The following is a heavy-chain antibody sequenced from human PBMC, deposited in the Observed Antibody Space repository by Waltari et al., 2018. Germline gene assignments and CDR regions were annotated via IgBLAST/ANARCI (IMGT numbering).Heavy chain of an antibody. CDR2: INNEGTYT. V-gene: IGHV3-74*01. CDR3: GGGGLDGAAY. CDR1: GFTFNTFW. D-gene: IGHD3-16*01. Sequence: EVQLMESGGDLVQPGGSLRLSCVVSGFTFNTFWMNWARQAPGKGLVWVSRINNEGTYTTYADSVKGRFTISRDNAKNTLYLQMNSLRVEDTAVYYCGGGGLDGAAYWGQGTLVNVSS. J-gene: IGHJ4*02.